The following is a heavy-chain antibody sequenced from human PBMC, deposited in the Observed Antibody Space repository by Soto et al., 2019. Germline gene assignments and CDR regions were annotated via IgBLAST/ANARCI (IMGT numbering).Heavy chain of an antibody. CDR1: GYTFTHYG. D-gene: IGHD3-10*01. CDR2: ISALNGNT. CDR3: ARVYGSGSYIAFDI. V-gene: IGHV1-18*01. J-gene: IGHJ3*02. Sequence: QVQLVQSGAEVKKPGASVKVSCKASGYTFTHYGISWVRQAPGQGLAWMGWISALNGNTKYVDNFQGRLTMTADTSTNTSYLEVRSLRSDDTAMYYCARVYGSGSYIAFDIWGQGTMVTVSS.